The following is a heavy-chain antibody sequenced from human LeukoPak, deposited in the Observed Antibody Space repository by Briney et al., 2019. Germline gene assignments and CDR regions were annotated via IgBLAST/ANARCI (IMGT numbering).Heavy chain of an antibody. CDR3: ARGISSSRYYAFDI. J-gene: IGHJ3*02. CDR2: ISSDGSNK. Sequence: GGSLRLSCAASGFTFSSYAMYWVRQAPGKGLEWVAVISSDGSNKYYADSVKGRFTISRDNSKNTLYLQMNSLRAEDSAVYYCARGISSSRYYAFDIWGQGTMVTVSS. D-gene: IGHD6-13*01. CDR1: GFTFSSYA. V-gene: IGHV3-30*04.